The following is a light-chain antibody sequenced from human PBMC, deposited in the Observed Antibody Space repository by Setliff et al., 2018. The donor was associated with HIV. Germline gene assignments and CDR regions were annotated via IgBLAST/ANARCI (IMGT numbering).Light chain of an antibody. V-gene: IGLV1-44*01. CDR3: AAWDDSLNGQV. J-gene: IGLJ1*01. Sequence: QSVLTQPPSASGTPGQRVTISCSGSSSNIGSNTVNWYRQLPGTAPKLLIYSNNQRPAGLPDRFSGSKAGTSASLGISGLQSEDEADYYCAAWDDSLNGQVFGTGTKVTVL. CDR2: SNN. CDR1: SSNIGSNT.